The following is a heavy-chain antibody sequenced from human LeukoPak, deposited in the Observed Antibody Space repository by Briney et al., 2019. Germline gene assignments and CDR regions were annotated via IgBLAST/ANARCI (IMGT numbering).Heavy chain of an antibody. D-gene: IGHD6-19*01. V-gene: IGHV3-15*01. CDR1: GFSFSKGW. J-gene: IGHJ4*02. CDR3: TTGTGVAGPFPSVGY. CDR2: LKSISSGGTT. Sequence: GGSLRLSCAGSGFSFSKGWMNWVRQAPGKGLEWVGRLKSISSGGTTDYAAPVKGRFTISRDDSKNTLYLQMNSLKTEDTGVYFCTTGTGVAGPFPSVGYWGRGTLVTVSS.